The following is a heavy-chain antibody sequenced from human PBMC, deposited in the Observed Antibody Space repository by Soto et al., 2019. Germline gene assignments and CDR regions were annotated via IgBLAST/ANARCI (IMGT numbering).Heavy chain of an antibody. CDR3: AKLGIGYSSSWYDAFDI. Sequence: EVQLLESGGGLVQPGGSLRLSCAASGFTFSSYAMSWVRQAPGKGLEWVSAISGSGGSTYYADSVKGRFTISRDNSKNTLYLQMNSLRAEDTAVYYCAKLGIGYSSSWYDAFDIWGQGTMVTVSS. CDR1: GFTFSSYA. D-gene: IGHD6-13*01. CDR2: ISGSGGST. J-gene: IGHJ3*02. V-gene: IGHV3-23*01.